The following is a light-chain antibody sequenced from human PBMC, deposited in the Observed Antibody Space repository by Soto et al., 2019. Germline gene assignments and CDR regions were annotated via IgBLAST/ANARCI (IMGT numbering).Light chain of an antibody. J-gene: IGLJ2*01. CDR2: VGTGGTVG. Sequence: QSVLTQPPSASASLGASVTLTCTLSSGYSNYKVDWYQQRPGKGPRFVMRVGTGGTVGSKGDGIPDRFSVLGSGLNRYLTIKNIQEEDESDCHCGADHGSGSNFVLFGGGTKVTVL. CDR3: GADHGSGSNFVL. CDR1: SGYSNYK. V-gene: IGLV9-49*01.